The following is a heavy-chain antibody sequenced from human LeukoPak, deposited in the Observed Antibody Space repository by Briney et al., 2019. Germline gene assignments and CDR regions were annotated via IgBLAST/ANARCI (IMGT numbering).Heavy chain of an antibody. V-gene: IGHV3-7*01. CDR3: ARDSEGLLRGAYFDY. D-gene: IGHD3-3*01. CDR2: IKQDGSEK. Sequence: GGSLRLSCAASGFTFSSYWMSWVRQAPGKGLEWVANIKQDGSEKYYVDSVKGRFTISRGNAKNSLYLQMNSLRAEDTAVYYCARDSEGLLRGAYFDYWGQGTLVTVSS. J-gene: IGHJ4*02. CDR1: GFTFSSYW.